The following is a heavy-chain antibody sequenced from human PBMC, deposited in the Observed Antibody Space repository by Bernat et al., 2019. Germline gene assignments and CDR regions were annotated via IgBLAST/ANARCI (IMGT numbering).Heavy chain of an antibody. Sequence: EVQLVESGGGLEQPGGSLRLSCAASEFTFSSHSMNWVRQAPGKGLEWVSYISSSGTIQYADSVKGRFTISSDNAKNSLFLQMNSLRAEDTAVYYCSREYSGNYHDFDYWGQGTMVTVSS. J-gene: IGHJ4*02. CDR1: EFTFSSHS. D-gene: IGHD1-26*01. V-gene: IGHV3-48*03. CDR2: ISSSGTI. CDR3: SREYSGNYHDFDY.